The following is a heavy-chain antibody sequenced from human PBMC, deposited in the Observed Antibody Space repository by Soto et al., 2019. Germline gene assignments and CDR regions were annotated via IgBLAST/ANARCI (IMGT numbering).Heavy chain of an antibody. D-gene: IGHD3-3*01. V-gene: IGHV1-8*01. CDR2: LSPATGKTKT. CDR1: GYTFTNYD. CDR3: ARGGTAHYGFWAGPRGDGLAS. J-gene: IGHJ5*01. Sequence: QVQLLQSGAEVKRPGASVKVSCRASGYTFTNYDVSWVRQAAGQGLEWMGWLSPATGKTKTTYLPTFRDRGSMTWDTPVATAFLEVLGLASEDAAGYYWARGGTAHYGFWAGPRGDGLASGGQGTLVTVSS.